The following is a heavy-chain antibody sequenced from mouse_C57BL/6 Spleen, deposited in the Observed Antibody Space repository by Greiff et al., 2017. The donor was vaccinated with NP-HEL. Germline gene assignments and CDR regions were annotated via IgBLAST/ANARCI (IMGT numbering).Heavy chain of an antibody. J-gene: IGHJ1*03. Sequence: DVHLVESGGGLVQPKGSLKLSCAASGFTFNTYAMHWVRQAPGKGLEWVARIRSKSSNYATYYADSVKDRFTISRDDSQSMLYLQMNNLKTEDTAMYYCVRPYGNYEERYFDVWGTGTTVTVSS. CDR2: IRSKSSNYAT. CDR3: VRPYGNYEERYFDV. CDR1: GFTFNTYA. V-gene: IGHV10-3*01. D-gene: IGHD2-1*01.